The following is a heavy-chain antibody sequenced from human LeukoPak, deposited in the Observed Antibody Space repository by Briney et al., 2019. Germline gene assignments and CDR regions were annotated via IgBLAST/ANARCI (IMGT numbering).Heavy chain of an antibody. V-gene: IGHV3-23*01. J-gene: IGHJ6*03. CDR1: GFTLSSYA. D-gene: IGHD6-13*01. CDR2: ISGSGGST. CDR3: AKVEDSSSWFEIYYYYYYMDV. Sequence: GGSLRLSCAASGFTLSSYAMSWVRQAPGRGLEWVSAISGSGGSTYYADSVKGRFTISRDNSKNTLYLQMNSLRAEDTAVYYCAKVEDSSSWFEIYYYYYYMDVWGKGTTVTVSS.